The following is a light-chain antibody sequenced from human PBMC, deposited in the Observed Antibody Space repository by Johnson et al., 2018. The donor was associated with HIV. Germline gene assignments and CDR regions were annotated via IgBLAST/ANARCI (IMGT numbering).Light chain of an antibody. Sequence: QSVLTQPPSVSAAPGQKVTISCSGSSSDMGNYAVSWYQQLPGTAPKLLIYDNNKRPSGIPDRFSGSKSGTSATLGITGLQPGDAADYYCGTWDSSLSAGVFGTGTKVTVL. V-gene: IGLV1-51*01. J-gene: IGLJ1*01. CDR2: DNN. CDR1: SSDMGNYA. CDR3: GTWDSSLSAGV.